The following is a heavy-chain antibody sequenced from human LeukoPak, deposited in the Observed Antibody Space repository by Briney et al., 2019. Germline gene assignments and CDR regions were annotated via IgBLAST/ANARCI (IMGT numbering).Heavy chain of an antibody. CDR2: ISYTGNKQ. J-gene: IGHJ4*02. V-gene: IGHV3-30*03. Sequence: GGSLRLSCAASEFTFSSYGMHWVRQAPGKGLEWVAVISYTGNKQYYTDSVKGRFTISRDNSKNTLYLQMNSLRAEDTAVYYCARDKIVGATYFDYWGQGTLVTVSS. CDR1: EFTFSSYG. D-gene: IGHD1-26*01. CDR3: ARDKIVGATYFDY.